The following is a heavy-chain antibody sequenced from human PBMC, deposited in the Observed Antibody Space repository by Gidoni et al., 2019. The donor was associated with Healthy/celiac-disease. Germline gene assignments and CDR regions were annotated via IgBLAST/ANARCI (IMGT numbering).Heavy chain of an antibody. V-gene: IGHV4-39*01. CDR3: ARQQPGIAAAGYRGGFDY. CDR1: GGSISSSSYY. Sequence: QLQLPESGPGLVKPSETLSLTCTVSGGSISSSSYYWGWIRQPPGKGLEWIGSIYYSGSTYYNPSLKSRVTISVDTSKNQFSLKLSSVTAADTAVYYCARQQPGIAAAGYRGGFDYWGQGTLVTVSS. CDR2: IYYSGST. J-gene: IGHJ4*02. D-gene: IGHD6-13*01.